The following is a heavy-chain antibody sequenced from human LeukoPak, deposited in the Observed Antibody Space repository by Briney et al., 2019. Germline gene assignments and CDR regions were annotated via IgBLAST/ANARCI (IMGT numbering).Heavy chain of an antibody. V-gene: IGHV4-4*07. CDR2: IYTSGST. CDR3: ARVRGGDYVWGSFSASYYFDY. CDR1: GGSISSYY. D-gene: IGHD3-16*01. Sequence: SETLSLTCTVSGGSISSYYWSWIRQPAGKGLEWIGRIYTSGSTNYNPSLKSRVTMSVDTSKNQFSLKLSSVTAADTAVYYCARVRGGDYVWGSFSASYYFDYWGQGTLVTVSS. J-gene: IGHJ4*02.